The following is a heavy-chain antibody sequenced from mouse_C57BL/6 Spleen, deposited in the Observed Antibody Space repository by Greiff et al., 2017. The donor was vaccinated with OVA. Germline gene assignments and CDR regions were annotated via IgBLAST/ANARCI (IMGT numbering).Heavy chain of an antibody. CDR3: ARGGYGNYVDY. J-gene: IGHJ2*01. CDR1: GYTFTSYW. D-gene: IGHD2-1*01. CDR2: IDPSDSYT. Sequence: VQLQQSGAELVMPGASVKLSCKASGYTFTSYWMHWVKQRPGQGLEWIGEIDPSDSYTNYNQKFKGKSTLTVDKSSSTAYMQLSSLTSEDSAVYYCARGGYGNYVDYWGQGTTLTVSS. V-gene: IGHV1-69*01.